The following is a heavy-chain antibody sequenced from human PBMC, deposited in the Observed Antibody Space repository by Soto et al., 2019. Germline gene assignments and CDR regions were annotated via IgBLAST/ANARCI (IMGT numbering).Heavy chain of an antibody. CDR1: GYTFTSYG. J-gene: IGHJ5*02. Sequence: ASVKVSCKASGYTFTSYGISWVRQAPGQGLERMGWISAYNGNTNYAQKLQGRVTMTTDTSTSTAYMELRSLRSDDTAVYYCARFNGDYDILTGYEYNWFALWSQGTLVTGSS. D-gene: IGHD3-9*01. CDR2: ISAYNGNT. V-gene: IGHV1-18*01. CDR3: ARFNGDYDILTGYEYNWFAL.